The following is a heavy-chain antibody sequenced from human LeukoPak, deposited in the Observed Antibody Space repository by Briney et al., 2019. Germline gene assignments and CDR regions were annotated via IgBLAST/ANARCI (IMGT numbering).Heavy chain of an antibody. Sequence: SETLSLTCTVSGGSISSSYWSWIRQPPGKGLEWIGYIYYSGSTNYNPSLKSRVTISVDTSKNQFSLKLSSVTAADTAVYYCARDRHGTSSGWYHYYYMDVWGKGTTVTVSS. V-gene: IGHV4-59*01. CDR3: ARDRHGTSSGWYHYYYMDV. D-gene: IGHD6-19*01. CDR2: IYYSGST. CDR1: GGSISSSY. J-gene: IGHJ6*03.